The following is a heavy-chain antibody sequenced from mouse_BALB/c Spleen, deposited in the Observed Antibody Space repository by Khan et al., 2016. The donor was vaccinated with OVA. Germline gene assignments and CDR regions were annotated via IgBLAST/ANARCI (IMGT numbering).Heavy chain of an antibody. D-gene: IGHD2-4*01. CDR3: ARRGYDCGRSALFAY. CDR2: IWSAGST. CDR1: GFSLNNYS. V-gene: IGHV2-2*02. J-gene: IGHJ3*01. Sequence: QVQLKQSGPGLVQPSQSLSITCTVSGFSLNNYSVHWVRQSPGKGLEWLGVIWSAGSTDYNAAFISRMTISKDNSRNQIFFRMNSLQPNDTAIDDCARRGYDCGRSALFAYWGQGTLVTVSA.